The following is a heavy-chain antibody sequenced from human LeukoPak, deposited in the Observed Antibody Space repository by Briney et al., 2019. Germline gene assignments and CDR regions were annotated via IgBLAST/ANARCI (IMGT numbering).Heavy chain of an antibody. CDR3: TRVAPRMVRGVTPPDY. Sequence: SCKASGYTFTSYGISWVRQAPGKGLEWVGFIRSKAYGGTTEYAASVKGRFTISRDDSKSIAYLQMNSLKTEDTAVYYCTRVAPRMVRGVTPPDYWGQGTLVTVSS. J-gene: IGHJ4*02. CDR2: IRSKAYGGTT. CDR1: GYTFTSYG. D-gene: IGHD3-10*01. V-gene: IGHV3-49*04.